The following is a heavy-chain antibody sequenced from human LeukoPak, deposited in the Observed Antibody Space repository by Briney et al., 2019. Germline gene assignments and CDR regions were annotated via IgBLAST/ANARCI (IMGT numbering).Heavy chain of an antibody. J-gene: IGHJ3*02. Sequence: GGSLRLSCAASGFTFSSYSMNWVRQAPGKGLEWVAFIRYGGSDKYYADSAKGRFTISRDNSKNTLYLQTNSLRAEDTAVYYCAKDDPVRNAFDIWGQGTMVTVSS. CDR1: GFTFSSYS. CDR3: AKDDPVRNAFDI. CDR2: IRYGGSDK. V-gene: IGHV3-30*02.